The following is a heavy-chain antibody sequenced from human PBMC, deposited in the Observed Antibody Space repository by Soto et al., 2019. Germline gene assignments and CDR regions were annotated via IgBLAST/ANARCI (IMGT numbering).Heavy chain of an antibody. CDR3: AKDTATSAFDY. V-gene: IGHV3-9*01. Sequence: SLRLSCAAFGFTFDEYAMQWVRQAPGKGLEWVSGISWNSGSIGYADSVKGRFTISRDNAKNSLYLQMNSLRAEDTALYYCAKDTATSAFDYWGQGTLVTVSS. D-gene: IGHD2-15*01. CDR2: ISWNSGSI. J-gene: IGHJ4*02. CDR1: GFTFDEYA.